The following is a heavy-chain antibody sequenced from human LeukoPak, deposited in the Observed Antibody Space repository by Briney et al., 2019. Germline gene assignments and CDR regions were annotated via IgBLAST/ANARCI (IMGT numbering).Heavy chain of an antibody. CDR2: INHSGST. J-gene: IGHJ4*02. CDR1: GGSFSGYY. V-gene: IGHV4-34*01. CDR3: ARNYDSSGYYCDY. Sequence: SETLSLTCAVYGGSFSGYYWSWIRQPPGKGLEWIGEINHSGSTNYNPSLRSRVTISVDTSKNQFSLKLSSVTAADAAVYYCARNYDSSGYYCDYWGQGTLVTVSS. D-gene: IGHD3-22*01.